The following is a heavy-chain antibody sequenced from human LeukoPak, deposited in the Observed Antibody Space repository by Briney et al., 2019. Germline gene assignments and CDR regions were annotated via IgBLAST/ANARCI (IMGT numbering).Heavy chain of an antibody. V-gene: IGHV4-59*01. D-gene: IGHD2-21*02. Sequence: SESLSLTCTVSGGXISSYYCSWIRQPPGKGLEWIGYIYYSGSTNYNPSLKSRVTISVDTSKNQFSLKLSSVTAADTAVYYCARGIVVVTAATFDPWGQGTLVTVSS. CDR1: GGXISSYY. CDR2: IYYSGST. J-gene: IGHJ5*02. CDR3: ARGIVVVTAATFDP.